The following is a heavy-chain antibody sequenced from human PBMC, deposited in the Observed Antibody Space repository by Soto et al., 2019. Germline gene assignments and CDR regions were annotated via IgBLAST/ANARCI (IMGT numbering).Heavy chain of an antibody. CDR2: INPKSGGT. CDR1: GYSFTDYH. CDR3: ARGDSTDCSNGVCSFFYNHDMDV. Sequence: ASVKVSCKASGYSFTDYHIHWARQAPGQGLEWLGRINPKSGGTSTAQKFQGWVTMTTDTSISTASMELTRLTSDDTAIYYCARGDSTDCSNGVCSFFYNHDMDVWGQGTTVTVYS. J-gene: IGHJ6*02. D-gene: IGHD2-8*01. V-gene: IGHV1-2*04.